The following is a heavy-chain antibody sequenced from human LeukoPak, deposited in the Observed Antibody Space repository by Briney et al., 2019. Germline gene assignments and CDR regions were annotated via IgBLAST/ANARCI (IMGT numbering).Heavy chain of an antibody. Sequence: SETLSLTCTVSGGSISSGDYYWSWIRQPPGKGLEWIGYIYYSGSTYYNPSLKSRVTISVDTSKNQFSLKLSSVTAADTAVYYCARDVLRFLEWSPRRDAFDIWGQGTMVTVSS. CDR1: GGSISSGDYY. CDR2: IYYSGST. CDR3: ARDVLRFLEWSPRRDAFDI. J-gene: IGHJ3*02. V-gene: IGHV4-30-4*08. D-gene: IGHD3-3*01.